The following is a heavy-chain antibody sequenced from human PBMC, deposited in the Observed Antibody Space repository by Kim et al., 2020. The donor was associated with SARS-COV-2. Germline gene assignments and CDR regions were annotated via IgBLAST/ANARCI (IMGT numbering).Heavy chain of an antibody. J-gene: IGHJ6*02. CDR2: ISSSSSYI. Sequence: GGSLRLSCAASGFTFSSYSMNWARQAPGKGLEWVSSISSSSSYIYYADSVKGRFTISRDNAKNSLYLQMNSLRAEDTAVYYCARDQNAWGQQWLVPPNYYYYGMDVWGQGTTVTVSS. V-gene: IGHV3-21*01. D-gene: IGHD6-19*01. CDR3: ARDQNAWGQQWLVPPNYYYYGMDV. CDR1: GFTFSSYS.